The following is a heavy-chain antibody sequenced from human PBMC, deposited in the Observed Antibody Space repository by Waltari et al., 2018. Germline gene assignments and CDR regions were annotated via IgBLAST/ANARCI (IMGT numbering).Heavy chain of an antibody. CDR1: GFSLRSYN. D-gene: IGHD2-2*01. J-gene: IGHJ6*02. Sequence: EVQLVESGGGLVRPGGSLRLSCVASGFSLRSYNMNWVRQAPGKGLEWVSSITTSSTYMYYVDSLKGRFTISRDDAKNSLFLQMNSLRAEDTAVYYCARDLIEPAAIGNYYYGMDVWGQGTTVTVSS. CDR3: ARDLIEPAAIGNYYYGMDV. V-gene: IGHV3-21*01. CDR2: ITTSSTYM.